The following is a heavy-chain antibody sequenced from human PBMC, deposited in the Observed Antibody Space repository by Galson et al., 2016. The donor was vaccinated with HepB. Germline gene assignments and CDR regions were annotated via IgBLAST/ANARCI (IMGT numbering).Heavy chain of an antibody. D-gene: IGHD6-19*01. J-gene: IGHJ6*02. Sequence: SLRLSCAASGFTFSNAWMNWVRQAPGKGLEWVGRIKRKTDGGTTYYAAPVKGRFIISRDDSKNTLYLQMNSLKTEDKALYYSTTADISDWYGRDMVVWGQGTTVTVSS. CDR3: TTADISDWYGRDMVV. CDR1: GFTFSNAW. CDR2: IKRKTDGGTT. V-gene: IGHV3-15*07.